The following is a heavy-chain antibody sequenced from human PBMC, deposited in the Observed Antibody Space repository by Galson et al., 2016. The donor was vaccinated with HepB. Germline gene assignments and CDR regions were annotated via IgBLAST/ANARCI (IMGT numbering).Heavy chain of an antibody. Sequence: SVKVSCKASGYIFITYGISWVRQAPGQGLEWMGWISPYNGNTDYAPKFQGRVTMTTDRSTSTAYMDLRSLISDDTAVYYCARYSSGSYLNYWGQGTLVTVSS. D-gene: IGHD3-10*01. CDR1: GYIFITYG. CDR3: ARYSSGSYLNY. CDR2: ISPYNGNT. V-gene: IGHV1-18*01. J-gene: IGHJ4*02.